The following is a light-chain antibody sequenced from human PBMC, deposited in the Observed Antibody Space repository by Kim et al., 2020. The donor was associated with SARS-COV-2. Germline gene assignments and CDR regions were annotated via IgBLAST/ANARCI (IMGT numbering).Light chain of an antibody. CDR1: NIGSKS. CDR2: DDS. Sequence: PGKTARITCGGNNIGSKSVNWYQQKPGQATVLVVYDDSDRPSGIPERFSGSNSGNTATLTISRVEAGDEADYYCQVWDSSSDHVVFGGGTQLTVL. CDR3: QVWDSSSDHVV. J-gene: IGLJ2*01. V-gene: IGLV3-21*03.